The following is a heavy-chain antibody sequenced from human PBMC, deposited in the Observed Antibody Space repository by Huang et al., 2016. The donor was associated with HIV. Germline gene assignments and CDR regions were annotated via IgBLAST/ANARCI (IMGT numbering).Heavy chain of an antibody. V-gene: IGHV3-11*01. Sequence: QVHLVESGGGLFKPGGSLRLSCAPSVFTFNDYYMSWIRQAPGKGLEWVSYSSSSGSTIYYSDSVKGRFTIARDNAKNSRYLQMNSLRAEDTAVYYCARDRDRYGPRYSFDYWGQGALVTVSS. CDR3: ARDRDRYGPRYSFDY. J-gene: IGHJ4*02. D-gene: IGHD5-18*01. CDR1: VFTFNDYY. CDR2: SSSSGSTI.